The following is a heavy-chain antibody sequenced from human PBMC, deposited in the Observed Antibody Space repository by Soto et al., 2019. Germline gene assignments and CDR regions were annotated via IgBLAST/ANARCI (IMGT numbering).Heavy chain of an antibody. CDR1: GGSVSSGIYY. CDR3: ARDMGPGYRTSWSH. CDR2: LSYSGST. D-gene: IGHD6-13*01. Sequence: PSETLSLTCTVSGGSVSSGIYYWHWIRQPPGKGLEWIGYLSYSGSTNYNPSLKSRVTISLDTSTNQFSLKLRSVTAADTAVYYGARDMGPGYRTSWSHWGQGTLVTVS. V-gene: IGHV4-61*01. J-gene: IGHJ1*01.